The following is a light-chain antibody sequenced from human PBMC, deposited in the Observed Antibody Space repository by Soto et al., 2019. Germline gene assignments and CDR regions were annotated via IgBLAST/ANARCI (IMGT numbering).Light chain of an antibody. Sequence: IVVSESPGILSLSPGERASLSCGASHSISSSFLAWYQQKPGQAPRLLIYGASSRATGIPDRFSGTGSETDFTLTISRLEPEDFAVYYCQQYDNSPITFGQGTKVDIK. J-gene: IGKJ1*01. V-gene: IGKV3-20*01. CDR2: GAS. CDR1: HSISSSF. CDR3: QQYDNSPIT.